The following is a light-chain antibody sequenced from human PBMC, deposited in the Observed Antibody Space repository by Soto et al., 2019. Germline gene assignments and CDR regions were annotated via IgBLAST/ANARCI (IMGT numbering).Light chain of an antibody. Sequence: EILMTQSPVTLSVSPGERVTLSCRASQSVSDNLAWYQQKPGQAPSLLIYGAFTRATGVPDRFSGSGSGTDFTLTISRLEPEDFAVYYCQQYGSSITFGQGTRLEIK. CDR1: QSVSDN. CDR3: QQYGSSIT. J-gene: IGKJ5*01. V-gene: IGKV3-20*01. CDR2: GAF.